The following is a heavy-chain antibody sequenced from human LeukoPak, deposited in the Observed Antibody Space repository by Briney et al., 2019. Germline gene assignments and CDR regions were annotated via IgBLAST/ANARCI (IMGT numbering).Heavy chain of an antibody. Sequence: SETLSLTCAVDGGSFSGYYWSWIRQPPGKWLEWIGEITHSGSTNYNPSLKSRVTISVDTSKNQFSLKLTAVTAADTAVYYCARGRNYYGSGTYQYYYSYYYMDVSGKGTTVTVS. V-gene: IGHV4-34*01. J-gene: IGHJ6*03. D-gene: IGHD3-10*01. CDR3: ARGRNYYGSGTYQYYYSYYYMDV. CDR1: GGSFSGYY. CDR2: ITHSGST.